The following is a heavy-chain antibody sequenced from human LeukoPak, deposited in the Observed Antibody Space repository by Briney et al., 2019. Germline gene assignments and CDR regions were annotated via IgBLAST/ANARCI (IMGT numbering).Heavy chain of an antibody. J-gene: IGHJ4*02. CDR1: GYSISSGYY. Sequence: PSETLSLTCTVSGYSISSGYYWGWIRQPPGKGLEWIGSIYHSGSTYYNPSLKSRVTISVDTSKNQFSLKLSSVTAADTAVYYCARSSVGDTTFDYWGQGTLVTVSS. CDR2: IYHSGST. D-gene: IGHD4-17*01. CDR3: ARSSVGDTTFDY. V-gene: IGHV4-38-2*02.